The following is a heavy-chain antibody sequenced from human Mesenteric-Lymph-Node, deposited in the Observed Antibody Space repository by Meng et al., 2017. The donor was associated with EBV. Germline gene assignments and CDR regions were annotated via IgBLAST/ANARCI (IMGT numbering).Heavy chain of an antibody. CDR3: ARPRRWLQSEFDF. D-gene: IGHD5-24*01. J-gene: IGHJ4*02. V-gene: IGHV4-39*01. Sequence: QLKLQESGPGLVKPSETLSLTCTVPGGSISNSNFYWGWIRQPPGKGLEWIGSIFHSGSTYYNPSLKSRVTVSVDTSKNQFSLKLNSVTTADTAMYYCARPRRWLQSEFDFWGPGTLVTVSS. CDR1: GGSISNSNFY. CDR2: IFHSGST.